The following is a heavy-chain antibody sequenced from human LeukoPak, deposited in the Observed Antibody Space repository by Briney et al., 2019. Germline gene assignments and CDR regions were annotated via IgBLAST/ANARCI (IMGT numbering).Heavy chain of an antibody. Sequence: ASVKVSCKASGYTFTSYGISWVRQAPGQGLEWMGWISAYNGNTNYAQKLQGRVTMTTDTSTSTAYMELRSLRSDDTAVYYCARAYGGYPLYYYYYYMDVWGKGTTVTVSS. CDR2: ISAYNGNT. D-gene: IGHD4-23*01. V-gene: IGHV1-18*01. J-gene: IGHJ6*03. CDR1: GYTFTSYG. CDR3: ARAYGGYPLYYYYYYMDV.